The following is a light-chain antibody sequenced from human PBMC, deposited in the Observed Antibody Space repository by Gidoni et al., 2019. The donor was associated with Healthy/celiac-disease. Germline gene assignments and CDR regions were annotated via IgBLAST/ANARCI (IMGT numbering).Light chain of an antibody. CDR1: QSVSSN. CDR2: GAS. V-gene: IGKV3-15*01. CDR3: QQYNNWLG. Sequence: EIVMTQAPATLSVSPGERATLSCRPSQSVSSNLAWYQQKPGQAPRLLIYGASTRATGIPARFSGSGSGTEFTLTISSLQSEDFAVYYCQQYNNWLGFGQGTKLEIK. J-gene: IGKJ2*03.